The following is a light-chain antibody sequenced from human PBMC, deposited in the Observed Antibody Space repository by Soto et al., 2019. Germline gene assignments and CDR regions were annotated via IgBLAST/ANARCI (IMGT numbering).Light chain of an antibody. V-gene: IGKV2-29*03. CDR3: MQATHWPIT. J-gene: IGKJ5*01. CDR1: QSLLHITGETF. Sequence: VMTQTPLSLSVTPGQPASISCKSSQSLLHITGETFLFWYLQKPGQSPQLLIYEVSTRVSGVPDRFSGSGSGTDFTLEISRVEADDVGVYYCMQATHWPITFGQGTRLEIK. CDR2: EVS.